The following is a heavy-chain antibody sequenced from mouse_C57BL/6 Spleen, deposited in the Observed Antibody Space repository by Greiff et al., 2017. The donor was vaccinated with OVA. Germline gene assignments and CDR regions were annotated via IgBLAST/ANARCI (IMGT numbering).Heavy chain of an antibody. V-gene: IGHV3-6*01. D-gene: IGHD2-4*01. CDR3: ARDREGYYDYADVAWFAY. CDR2: ISYDGSN. CDR1: GYSITSGYY. Sequence: EVKLMESGPGLVKPSQSLSLTCSVTGYSITSGYYWNWIRQFPGNKLEWMGYISYDGSNNYNPSLKNRISITRDTSKNQFFLKLNSVTTEDTATYYGARDREGYYDYADVAWFAYWGQGTLVTVSA. J-gene: IGHJ3*01.